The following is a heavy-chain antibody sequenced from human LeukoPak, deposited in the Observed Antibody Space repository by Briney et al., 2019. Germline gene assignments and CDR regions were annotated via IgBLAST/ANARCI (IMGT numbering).Heavy chain of an antibody. J-gene: IGHJ2*01. Sequence: PSETLSLTCTVSGGSVSSGSYYWSWIRQPPGKGLEWIGYIYYSGSANYSPSLKSRVTISVDTSKNQFSLKLSSVTAVDTAVYYCARDREYSTFDLWGRGTLVTVSS. CDR1: GGSVSSGSYY. CDR3: ARDREYSTFDL. CDR2: IYYSGSA. D-gene: IGHD6-6*01. V-gene: IGHV4-61*01.